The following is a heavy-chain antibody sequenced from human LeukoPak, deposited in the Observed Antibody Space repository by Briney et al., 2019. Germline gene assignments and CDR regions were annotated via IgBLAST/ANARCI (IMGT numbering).Heavy chain of an antibody. D-gene: IGHD3-10*01. J-gene: IGHJ4*02. Sequence: GASVKVSCKASGGTFSSYAISWVRQAPGQGLEWMGRIIPILGIANYAQKFQGRVTITADKSTSTAYMELSSLRSEDTAVYYCASRPYYYGSGSYSDYWGQGTLVTVSS. CDR1: GGTFSSYA. CDR3: ASRPYYYGSGSYSDY. CDR2: IIPILGIA. V-gene: IGHV1-69*04.